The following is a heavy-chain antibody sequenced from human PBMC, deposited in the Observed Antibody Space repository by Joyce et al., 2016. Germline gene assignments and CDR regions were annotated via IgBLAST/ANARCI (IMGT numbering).Heavy chain of an antibody. Sequence: QVQLVQSGAEVKKPGASVKVSCKASGYTFTGHTIHWVRQAPGQSLELMGWDNAGNSNTRFSQKFQGSVTVSRDTSANTAYMEVSSLRSEDTAVYYCARGSSALTYFDFWGQGTLVTVSS. V-gene: IGHV1-3*01. CDR2: DNAGNSNT. D-gene: IGHD3-10*01. J-gene: IGHJ4*02. CDR1: GYTFTGHT. CDR3: ARGSSALTYFDF.